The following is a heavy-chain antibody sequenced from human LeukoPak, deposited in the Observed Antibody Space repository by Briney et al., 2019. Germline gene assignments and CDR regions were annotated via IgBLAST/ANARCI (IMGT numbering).Heavy chain of an antibody. CDR2: IYYSGST. J-gene: IGHJ6*03. V-gene: IGHV4-39*07. D-gene: IGHD4-11*01. CDR1: GGSISSSSYY. Sequence: SETLSLTYTVSGGSISSSSYYWGWIRQPPGKGLEWIGSIYYSGSTYYNPSLKSRVTISVDTSKNQFSLKLSSVTAADTAVYYCAREGFSNRFYYYYYMDVWGKGTTVTVSS. CDR3: AREGFSNRFYYYYYMDV.